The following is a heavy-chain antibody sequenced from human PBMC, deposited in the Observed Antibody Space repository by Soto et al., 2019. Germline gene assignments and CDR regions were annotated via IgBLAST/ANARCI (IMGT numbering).Heavy chain of an antibody. V-gene: IGHV4-59*08. D-gene: IGHD1-1*01. CDR1: GGSISSYY. Sequence: SETLSLTCTVSGGSISSYYWSWIRQPPGKGLEWIGYIYYSGSTNYNPSLKSRVTISVDTSKNQFSLKLSSVTAADTAVYYCASARYNWNDVYAFDIWGQGTMVTVSS. CDR3: ASARYNWNDVYAFDI. CDR2: IYYSGST. J-gene: IGHJ3*02.